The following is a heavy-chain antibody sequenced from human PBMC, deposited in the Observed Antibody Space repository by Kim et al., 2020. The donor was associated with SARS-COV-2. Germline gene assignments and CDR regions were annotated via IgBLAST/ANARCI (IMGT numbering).Heavy chain of an antibody. CDR1: GFILTNAW. CDR2: IKSKTDGGTI. J-gene: IGHJ3*02. Sequence: GGSLRLSCAASGFILTNAWMSWVRQAPGKGLEWVGRIKSKTDGGTIEYAAPVKGRFTISRDDSGNTLYLQMNSLKTEDTAVYYCTTYYYDSGRYYGAFDIWGQGTMVTVSS. D-gene: IGHD3-22*01. CDR3: TTYYYDSGRYYGAFDI. V-gene: IGHV3-15*01.